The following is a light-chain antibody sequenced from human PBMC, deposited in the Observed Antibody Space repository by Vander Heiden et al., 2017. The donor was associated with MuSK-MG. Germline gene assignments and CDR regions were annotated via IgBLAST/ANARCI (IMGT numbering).Light chain of an antibody. CDR1: QSISSY. CDR3: QQSDSTPRLT. Sequence: DIQMTQSPSSLSASVGDRVTITCRASQSISSYLNWYQQKPGKAPKLLIYAASSLQSGVPSRFSGSGSGTDFTLTISSLQPEDFAPYYCQQSDSTPRLTFGGGTKVEIK. V-gene: IGKV1-39*01. CDR2: AAS. J-gene: IGKJ4*01.